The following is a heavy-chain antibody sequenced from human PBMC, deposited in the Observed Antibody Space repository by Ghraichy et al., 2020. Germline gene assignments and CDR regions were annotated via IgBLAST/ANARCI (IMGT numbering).Heavy chain of an antibody. CDR1: GFSVSSYD. V-gene: IGHV3-13*01. CDR3: AREKCRGGTCYGFDSLDL. Sequence: GGTLRLSCAASGFSVSSYDMYWVRQPTGKGLEWVSTIAVLTETYLADSVRGRFTISRDDAKNSFFLQMNNVRAGDTAVYYCAREKCRGGTCYGFDSLDLWGRGTLVTVSS. D-gene: IGHD2-15*01. J-gene: IGHJ2*01. CDR2: IAVLTET.